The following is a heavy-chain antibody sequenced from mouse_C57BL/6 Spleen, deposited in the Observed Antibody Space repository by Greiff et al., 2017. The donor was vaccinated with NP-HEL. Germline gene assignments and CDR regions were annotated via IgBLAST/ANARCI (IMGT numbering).Heavy chain of an antibody. J-gene: IGHJ4*01. V-gene: IGHV5-4*01. CDR1: GFTFSSYA. Sequence: EVMLVESGGGLVKPGGSLKLSCAASGFTFSSYAMSWVRQTPEKRLEWVATISDGGSYTYYPDNVKGRFTISRDNAKNNLYLQMRHLKSEDTAMYYCERDDRYYGYAMDYWGQGTSVTVAS. CDR3: ERDDRYYGYAMDY. D-gene: IGHD2-3*01. CDR2: ISDGGSYT.